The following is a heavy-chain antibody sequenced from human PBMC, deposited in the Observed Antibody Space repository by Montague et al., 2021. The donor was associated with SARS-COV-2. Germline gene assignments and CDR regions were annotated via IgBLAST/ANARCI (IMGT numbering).Heavy chain of an antibody. CDR1: GGSISSYY. V-gene: IGHV4-59*01. CDR2: IYYSGST. D-gene: IGHD6-13*01. Sequence: SETLSLTCTVSGGSISSYYYCWIRQPPGKGLEWIGYIYYSGSTNXNPSLKSRVTISVDTSKNQFSLKLSSVTAADTAVYYCARDTEGYISSWYHDYWGQGTLVTVSS. J-gene: IGHJ4*02. CDR3: ARDTEGYISSWYHDY.